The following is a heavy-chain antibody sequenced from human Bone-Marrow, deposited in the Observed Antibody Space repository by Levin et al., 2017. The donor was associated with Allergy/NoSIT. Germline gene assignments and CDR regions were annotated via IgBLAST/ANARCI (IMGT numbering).Heavy chain of an antibody. CDR3: ARDLADDNSGFYSIDFYYYAMDA. Sequence: GESLKISCAASGFMFSDYYMSWIRQAPGKGPEWVSYISSSGSTIYYADSVKGRFTISRDNAENSLYLQMNSLRVEDTAVYYCARDLADDNSGFYSIDFYYYAMDAWGQGTTVTVSS. CDR2: ISSSGSTI. V-gene: IGHV3-11*01. CDR1: GFMFSDYY. J-gene: IGHJ6*02. D-gene: IGHD3-22*01.